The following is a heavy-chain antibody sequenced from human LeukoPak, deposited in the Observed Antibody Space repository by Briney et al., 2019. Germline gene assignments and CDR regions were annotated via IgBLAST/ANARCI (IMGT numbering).Heavy chain of an antibody. D-gene: IGHD4-11*01. CDR2: INHSGST. Sequence: PSETPSLTCAVYDGSFSGCYWSWIRQPPGKGLEWIGEINHSGSTNYNPSLKSRVTISVDTSKNQFSLKLSSVTAADTAVYYCARQTSNYLNWFDPWGQGTLVTVSS. V-gene: IGHV4-34*01. CDR1: DGSFSGCY. CDR3: ARQTSNYLNWFDP. J-gene: IGHJ5*02.